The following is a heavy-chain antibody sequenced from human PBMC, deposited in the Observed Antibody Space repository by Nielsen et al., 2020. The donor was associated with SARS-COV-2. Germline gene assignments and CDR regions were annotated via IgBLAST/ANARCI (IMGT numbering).Heavy chain of an antibody. CDR3: ARLWDDGYYFDTGPYDY. V-gene: IGHV3-74*03. D-gene: IGHD3-22*01. Sequence: GGSLRLSCAGSGFTFSNYRMHWVRQAPGKGLVWVSHINPDESKTTYADSVKGRFTISRDNAKNTLYLQMNSLRAEDTAVYYCARLWDDGYYFDTGPYDYWGQGTLVTVSS. J-gene: IGHJ4*02. CDR2: INPDESKT. CDR1: GFTFSNYR.